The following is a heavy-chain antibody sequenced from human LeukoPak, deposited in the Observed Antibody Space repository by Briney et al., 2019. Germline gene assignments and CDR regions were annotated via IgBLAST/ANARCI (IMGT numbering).Heavy chain of an antibody. D-gene: IGHD3-9*01. CDR2: INHSGST. V-gene: IGHV4-34*01. CDR1: GGSFSGYY. CDR3: AREVWYDILTGYYFDY. J-gene: IGHJ4*02. Sequence: PSETLSLTCAVYGGSFSGYYWSWIRQPPGKGLEWIGEINHSGSTNYNPSLKSRVTISLDTSKNQFSLKLRSVTAADTAVYYCAREVWYDILTGYYFDYWGQGTLVTVSS.